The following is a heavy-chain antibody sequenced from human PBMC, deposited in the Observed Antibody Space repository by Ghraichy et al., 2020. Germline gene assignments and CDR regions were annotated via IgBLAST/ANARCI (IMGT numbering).Heavy chain of an antibody. J-gene: IGHJ4*02. CDR2: ISPNNDKR. CDR1: GYTFSNYG. V-gene: IGHV1-18*01. CDR3: ARSNCRYCSGGNCYCIPFDN. D-gene: IGHD2-15*01. Sequence: ASVKVSCKASGYTFSNYGINWVRQAPGEGLEWMGGISPNNDKRHYAEKFQGRLTMTTDTYTTTAYMELRRLRSNDTAVYYCARSNCRYCSGGNCYCIPFDNWGQGTLVTVSS.